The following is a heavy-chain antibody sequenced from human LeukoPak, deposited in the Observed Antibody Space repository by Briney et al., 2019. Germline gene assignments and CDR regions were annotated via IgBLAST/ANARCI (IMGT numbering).Heavy chain of an antibody. CDR1: GYRFNAYW. J-gene: IGHJ4*02. CDR3: ARRLTTATFDY. V-gene: IGHV5-51*01. D-gene: IGHD4-11*01. Sequence: GESLKISCKGSGYRFNAYWIAWVRQMPGEGLEWMGIIYPGDSDTRYSPSFQGLVTISVDKSISTAYLQWSSLKASDTAMYYCARRLTTATFDYWGQGTLVTVSS. CDR2: IYPGDSDT.